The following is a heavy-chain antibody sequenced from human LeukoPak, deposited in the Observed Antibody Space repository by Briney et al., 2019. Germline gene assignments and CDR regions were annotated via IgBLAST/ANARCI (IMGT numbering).Heavy chain of an antibody. Sequence: PSETLSLTCTVSGGSISSYYWSWIRQPPGKGLERIGYIYYSGSTNYNPSLKSRVTISVDTSKNQFSLKLSSVTAADTAVYYCARVRDYYDSSGLDYWGQGTLVTVSS. V-gene: IGHV4-59*01. J-gene: IGHJ4*02. CDR1: GGSISSYY. CDR2: IYYSGST. D-gene: IGHD3-22*01. CDR3: ARVRDYYDSSGLDY.